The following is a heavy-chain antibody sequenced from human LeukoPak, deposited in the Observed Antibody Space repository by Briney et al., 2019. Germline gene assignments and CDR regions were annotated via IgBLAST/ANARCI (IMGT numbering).Heavy chain of an antibody. CDR1: GYTFTSYY. CDR2: INPSGGST. D-gene: IGHD1-1*01. V-gene: IGHV1-46*01. J-gene: IGHJ4*02. Sequence: ASVKVPCKASGYTFTSYYMHWVRQAPGQGLEWMGIINPSGGSTSYAQKFQGRVTMTRDTSTSTVYMELSSLRSEDTAVYYCAIRHLVSQPIDYWGQGTLVTVSS. CDR3: AIRHLVSQPIDY.